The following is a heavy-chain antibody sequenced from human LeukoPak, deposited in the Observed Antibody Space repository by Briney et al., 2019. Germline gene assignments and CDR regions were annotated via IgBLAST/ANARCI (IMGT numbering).Heavy chain of an antibody. CDR3: ARGDELGYYDSSGSGLDY. CDR2: IYYSGST. Sequence: SQTLSLTCTVSGGSISSGGYYWSWIRQHPGKGLEWIGYIYYSGSTYYNPSLKSRVTISVDTSKNQFSLKLSSVTAADTAVYYCARGDELGYYDSSGSGLDYWGQGTLVTVSS. CDR1: GGSISSGGYY. V-gene: IGHV4-31*03. J-gene: IGHJ4*02. D-gene: IGHD3-22*01.